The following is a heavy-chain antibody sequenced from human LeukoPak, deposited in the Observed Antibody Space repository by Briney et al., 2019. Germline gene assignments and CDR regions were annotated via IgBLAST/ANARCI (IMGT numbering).Heavy chain of an antibody. J-gene: IGHJ4*02. CDR3: AREWELLHFDY. Sequence: KPSQTLSLTCTVSGGSISSGSYYWSWIRQPAGKGLEWIGRIYTSGSTKYNPSLKSRVTISVDTSKNQFSLKLSPVTAADTAVYYCAREWELLHFDYWGQGTLVTVSS. CDR2: IYTSGST. V-gene: IGHV4-61*02. D-gene: IGHD1-26*01. CDR1: GGSISSGSYY.